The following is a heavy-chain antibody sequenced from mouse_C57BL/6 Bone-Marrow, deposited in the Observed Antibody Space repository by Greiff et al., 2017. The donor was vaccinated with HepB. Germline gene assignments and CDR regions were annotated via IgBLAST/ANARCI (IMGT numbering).Heavy chain of an antibody. CDR3: ARRLIITTALDY. D-gene: IGHD1-1*01. Sequence: EVQLQQSGPELVKPGASVKISCKASGYTFTDYYMNWVKQSHGKSLEWIGDINPNNGGTSYNQKFKGKATLTVDKSSSTAYMELRSRTSEDSAVYYCARRLIITTALDYWGQGTTLTVSS. V-gene: IGHV1-26*01. J-gene: IGHJ2*01. CDR2: INPNNGGT. CDR1: GYTFTDYY.